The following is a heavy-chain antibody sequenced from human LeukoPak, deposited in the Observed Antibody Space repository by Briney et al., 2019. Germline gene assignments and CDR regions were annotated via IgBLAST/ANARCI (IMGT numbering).Heavy chain of an antibody. J-gene: IGHJ4*02. Sequence: GGSLRLSCAASGFTFSSYSMNWIRQAPGKGLEWVSSISSSSSYIYYADSVKGRFTISRDNAKNSLYLQMNSLRAEDTAVYYCAREEDDSSGYYSLPTGYWGQGTLVTVSS. CDR1: GFTFSSYS. D-gene: IGHD3-22*01. CDR2: ISSSSSYI. CDR3: AREEDDSSGYYSLPTGY. V-gene: IGHV3-21*01.